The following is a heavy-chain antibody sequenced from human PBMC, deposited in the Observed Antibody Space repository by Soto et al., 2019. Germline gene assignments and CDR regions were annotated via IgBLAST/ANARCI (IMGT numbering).Heavy chain of an antibody. CDR2: ISWGSGSI. V-gene: IGHV3-9*01. D-gene: IGHD3-16*01. J-gene: IGHJ6*02. CDR3: AREGFRGVMSYYGMDV. Sequence: SLRLSCAASGFNFDDYAMHWVRQIPGKGLEWVSGISWGSGSIGYADSVKGRFSISRDNAKNSLYLQMNSLRAEDTAVYYCAREGFRGVMSYYGMDVWGQGTTVTVSS. CDR1: GFNFDDYA.